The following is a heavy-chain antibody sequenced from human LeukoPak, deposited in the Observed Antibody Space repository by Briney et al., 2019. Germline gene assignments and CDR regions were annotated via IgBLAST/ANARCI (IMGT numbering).Heavy chain of an antibody. D-gene: IGHD3-10*01. V-gene: IGHV3-21*01. CDR3: ARDLVGGSGSRGTFDY. CDR1: GFTFSSYS. CDR2: ISSSSSYI. J-gene: IGHJ4*02. Sequence: MPGGSLRLSCAASGFTFSSYSVNWVRQAPGKGLEWVSSISSSSSYIYYADSVKGRFTISRDNAKNSLYLQMNSLRAEDTAVYYCARDLVGGSGSRGTFDYWGQGTLVTVSS.